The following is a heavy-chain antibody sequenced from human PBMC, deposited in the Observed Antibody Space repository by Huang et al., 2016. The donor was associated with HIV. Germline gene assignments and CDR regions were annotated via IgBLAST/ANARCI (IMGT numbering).Heavy chain of an antibody. J-gene: IGHJ3*02. CDR3: ATSTPDVGAGVLRSAFDI. Sequence: QVQLVESGAELKKPGASVRVSCKVSGYTVSELSLHWVRQAHEKGLEWRGGFDPEEGETIYAQRFQGIVTMTEDTSTDTAYMELSSLRPEDTAVYYCATSTPDVGAGVLRSAFDIWGQGTMVTVSS. CDR2: FDPEEGET. CDR1: GYTVSELS. V-gene: IGHV1-24*01. D-gene: IGHD2-15*01.